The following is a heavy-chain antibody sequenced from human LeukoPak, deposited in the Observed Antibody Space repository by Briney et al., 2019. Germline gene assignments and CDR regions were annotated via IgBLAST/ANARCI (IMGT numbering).Heavy chain of an antibody. CDR3: ARAVPDILTGSGAFDI. V-gene: IGHV3-13*05. CDR1: GFTFSSYD. J-gene: IGHJ3*02. D-gene: IGHD3-9*01. Sequence: PGGSLRLSCAASGFTFSSYDMHWVRQATGKGLEWVSAIGTASDPYYPGSVKGRFTISRENAKNSLYLQMNSLRAGDTAVYYCARAVPDILTGSGAFDIWGQGTMVTVSS. CDR2: IGTASDP.